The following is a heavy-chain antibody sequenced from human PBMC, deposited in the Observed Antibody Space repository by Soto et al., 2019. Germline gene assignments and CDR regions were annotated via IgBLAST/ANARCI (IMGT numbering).Heavy chain of an antibody. D-gene: IGHD1-1*01. V-gene: IGHV1-69*02. CDR2: IIPILGIA. CDR3: ARAYNWNDINWFDP. Sequence: QVQLVQSGAEVKKPGSSVKVSCKASGGTFSSYTISWVRQAPGQGLEWMGRIIPILGIANYAQKFQGRVTITRDKSTSKAYMELSSLRSEDTAVYYCARAYNWNDINWFDPWGQGTLVTVSS. CDR1: GGTFSSYT. J-gene: IGHJ5*02.